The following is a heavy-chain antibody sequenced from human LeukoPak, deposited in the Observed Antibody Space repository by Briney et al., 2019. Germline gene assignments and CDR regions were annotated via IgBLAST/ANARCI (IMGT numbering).Heavy chain of an antibody. CDR1: GFTFSSYA. V-gene: IGHV3-23*01. D-gene: IGHD4-17*01. CDR2: ISGSGGST. Sequence: GGSLRLSCAASGFTFSSYAMSWVRQAPGKGLELVSAISGSGGSTYYADSVKGRFTISRDNSKNTLYLQMNSLRAEDTAVYYCANISLHDYGDYADYWGQGTLVTVSS. CDR3: ANISLHDYGDYADY. J-gene: IGHJ4*02.